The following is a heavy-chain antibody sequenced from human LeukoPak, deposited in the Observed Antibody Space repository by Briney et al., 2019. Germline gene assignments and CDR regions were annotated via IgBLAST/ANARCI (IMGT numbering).Heavy chain of an antibody. V-gene: IGHV1-24*01. CDR2: FDPEDGET. CDR3: AVSLTTGGYYGMDV. Sequence: ASVKVSCKVSGYTLTELSLHWVRQSPGKGLEWMGRFDPEDGETIYARKFQGRVTMTEDTSTDTAYMELSSLRSEDTAVYFCAVSLTTGGYYGMDVWGQGTTVTVSS. J-gene: IGHJ6*02. D-gene: IGHD1-1*01. CDR1: GYTLTELS.